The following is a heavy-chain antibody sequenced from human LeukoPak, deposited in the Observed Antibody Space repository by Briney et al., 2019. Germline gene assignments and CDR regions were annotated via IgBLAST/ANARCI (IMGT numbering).Heavy chain of an antibody. CDR3: ATLNYDSSGFDAFDI. CDR2: IYSGGST. Sequence: QSGGSLRLSCAASGLTVSSNYMSWVRQAPGKGLEWVSVIYSGGSTYYADSVKGRFTISRDNSKNTLYPQMNSLRAEDTAVYYCATLNYDSSGFDAFDIWGQGTMVTVSS. CDR1: GLTVSSNY. J-gene: IGHJ3*02. D-gene: IGHD3-22*01. V-gene: IGHV3-53*01.